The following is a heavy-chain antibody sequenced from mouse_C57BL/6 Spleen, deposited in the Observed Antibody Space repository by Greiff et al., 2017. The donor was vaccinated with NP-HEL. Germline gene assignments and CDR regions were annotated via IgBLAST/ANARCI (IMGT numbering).Heavy chain of an antibody. CDR3: AREGDYYGSSYYAMDY. J-gene: IGHJ4*01. Sequence: EVNLVESEVCLVQPVSSMPLSCTASGFTFSDYYMAWVRQVPEKGLEWVANINYDGSSTYYLDSLKSRFIISRDNAKNILYLQMSSLKSEDTATYYCAREGDYYGSSYYAMDYWGQGTSVTVSS. CDR1: GFTFSDYY. CDR2: INYDGSST. D-gene: IGHD1-1*01. V-gene: IGHV5-16*01.